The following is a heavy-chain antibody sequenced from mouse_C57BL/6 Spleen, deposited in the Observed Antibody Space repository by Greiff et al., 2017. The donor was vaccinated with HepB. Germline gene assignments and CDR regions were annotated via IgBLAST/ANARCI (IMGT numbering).Heavy chain of an antibody. CDR3: ARKGRNYYGNYDAMDY. V-gene: IGHV5-4*01. J-gene: IGHJ4*01. Sequence: EVQRVESGGGLVKPGGSLKLSCAASGFTFSSYAMSWVRQTPEKRLEWVATISDGGSYTYYPDNVKGRFTISRDNAKNNLYLQMSHLKSEDTAMYYCARKGRNYYGNYDAMDYWGQGTSVTVSS. D-gene: IGHD2-1*01. CDR2: ISDGGSYT. CDR1: GFTFSSYA.